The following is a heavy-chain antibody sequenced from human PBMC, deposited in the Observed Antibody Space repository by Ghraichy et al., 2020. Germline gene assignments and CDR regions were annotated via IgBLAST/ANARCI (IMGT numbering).Heavy chain of an antibody. CDR1: GFSLSTSGMC. Sequence: SGPTLVKPTQTLTLTCTFSGFSLSTSGMCVSWIRQPPGKALEWLALIDWDDDKYYSTSLKTRLTISKDTSKNQVVLTMTNMDPVDTATYYCARMVRDRLAHRLQLQAEEGIDYWGQGTLVTVSS. J-gene: IGHJ4*02. D-gene: IGHD5-24*01. V-gene: IGHV2-70*01. CDR2: IDWDDDK. CDR3: ARMVRDRLAHRLQLQAEEGIDY.